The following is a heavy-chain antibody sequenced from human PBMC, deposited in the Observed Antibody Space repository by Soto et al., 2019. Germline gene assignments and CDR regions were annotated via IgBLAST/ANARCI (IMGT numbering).Heavy chain of an antibody. D-gene: IGHD1-26*01. CDR1: GYSFPSHG. J-gene: IGHJ3*02. Sequence: QAQLVQSGAEVQNPGASVKVSCKASGYSFPSHGINWVRQAPGQGLEWMGWVSPYNGNTNYAQNLQGRVTMTTDTSTSTAYMELRSLRSDDTAVYYCARGSAVVGASYVFAMWGQGTMVTVSS. CDR2: VSPYNGNT. V-gene: IGHV1-18*01. CDR3: ARGSAVVGASYVFAM.